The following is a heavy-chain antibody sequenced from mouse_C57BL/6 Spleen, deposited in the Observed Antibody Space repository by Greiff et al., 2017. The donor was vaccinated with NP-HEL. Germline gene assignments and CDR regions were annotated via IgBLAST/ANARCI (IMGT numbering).Heavy chain of an antibody. Sequence: EVQLVESGGGLVKPGGSLKLSCAASGFTFSDYGMHWVRQAPGKGLEWVAYISSGSSTIYYADTVKGRFTISRDNAKNTLFRQMTSLRSEETAVYYCGRRDYDGDWYFDVWGTGTTGTVSS. D-gene: IGHD2-4*01. CDR2: ISSGSSTI. CDR3: GRRDYDGDWYFDV. CDR1: GFTFSDYG. V-gene: IGHV5-17*01. J-gene: IGHJ1*03.